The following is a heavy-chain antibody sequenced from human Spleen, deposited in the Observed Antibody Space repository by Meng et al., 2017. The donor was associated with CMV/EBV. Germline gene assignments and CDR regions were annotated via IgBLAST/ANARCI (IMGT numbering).Heavy chain of an antibody. J-gene: IGHJ3*02. D-gene: IGHD2-15*01. CDR2: IYYSGST. Sequence: SETLSLTCTVSGGSISSYYWSWIRQPPGKGLEWIGYIYYSGSTNYNPSLKSRVTISVDTSKNQSSLKLSSVTAADTAVYYCARDPGGGAFDIWGQGTMVTVSS. V-gene: IGHV4-59*01. CDR3: ARDPGGGAFDI. CDR1: GGSISSYY.